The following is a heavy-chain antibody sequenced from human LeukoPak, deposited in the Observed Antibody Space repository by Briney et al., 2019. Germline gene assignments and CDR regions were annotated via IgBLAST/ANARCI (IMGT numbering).Heavy chain of an antibody. CDR3: AKVAYRMLSSFDY. D-gene: IGHD2-2*01. CDR2: ISGSGGTT. CDR1: GFTFSNYA. V-gene: IGHV3-23*01. J-gene: IGHJ4*02. Sequence: PGGSLRLSCAASGFTFSNYAMSRVRQAPGKGLEWVSAISGSGGTTYYADSVKGRFTISRDNSKSTLYLQMNSLRAEDTAVYYCAKVAYRMLSSFDYWGQGTLVTVSS.